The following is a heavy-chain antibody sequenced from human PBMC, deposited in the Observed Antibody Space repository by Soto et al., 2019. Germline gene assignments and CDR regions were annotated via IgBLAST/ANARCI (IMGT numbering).Heavy chain of an antibody. Sequence: ASVKVSCKASGYTFTVYYMHWVRQAPGQGLEWMGWINPKSGGTMYPQKFQGRVTMTWDTSISTVYMALTRLRSDDTAVYYCARDLAKGGGSAGFDYWGQGTLVTVSS. V-gene: IGHV1-2*02. D-gene: IGHD1-26*01. CDR3: ARDLAKGGGSAGFDY. CDR1: GYTFTVYY. J-gene: IGHJ4*02. CDR2: INPKSGGT.